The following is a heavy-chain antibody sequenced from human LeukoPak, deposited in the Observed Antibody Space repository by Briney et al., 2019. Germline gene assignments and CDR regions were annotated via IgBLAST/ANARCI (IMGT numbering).Heavy chain of an antibody. CDR1: GFTFSSYG. CDR2: ISYDGSNK. D-gene: IGHD5-12*01. J-gene: IGHJ4*02. V-gene: IGHV3-30*04. Sequence: PGGSLRLSCAASGFTFSSYGMHWVRQAPGKGLEWVAVISYDGSNKYYADSVKGRFTISRDNSKNTLYLQMNSLRAEDTAVYYCAREISGYDDYYFDYWGQGTLVTVSS. CDR3: AREISGYDDYYFDY.